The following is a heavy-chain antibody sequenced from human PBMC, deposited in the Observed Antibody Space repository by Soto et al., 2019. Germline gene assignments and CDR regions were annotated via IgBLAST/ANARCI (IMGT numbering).Heavy chain of an antibody. CDR3: ARYRREAVAGYTLDN. J-gene: IGHJ4*02. Sequence: SETLSLTCTVSGSSISSNYWTWIRQPPGKGLEWIGYVYNSGSTNYNPSLKSRVTISEDTSKSQFSLKVNSMTAADTAVYYCARYRREAVAGYTLDNWGQGILVTVSS. D-gene: IGHD6-13*01. V-gene: IGHV4-59*01. CDR2: VYNSGST. CDR1: GSSISSNY.